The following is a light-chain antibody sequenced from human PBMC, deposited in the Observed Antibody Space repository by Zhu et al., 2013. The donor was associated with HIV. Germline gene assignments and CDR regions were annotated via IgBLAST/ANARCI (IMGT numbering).Light chain of an antibody. CDR1: SSNIGSNT. V-gene: IGLV1-44*01. J-gene: IGLJ3*02. Sequence: QSVLTQPPSASGTPGQRVTISCSGSSSNIGSNTVNWYQQLPGTAPKLLIYSNNQRPSGVPDRFSGSKSGTSASLAISGLQSVDEADYYCAAWDDSLNGWVFGGGTKLTV. CDR3: AAWDDSLNGWV. CDR2: SNN.